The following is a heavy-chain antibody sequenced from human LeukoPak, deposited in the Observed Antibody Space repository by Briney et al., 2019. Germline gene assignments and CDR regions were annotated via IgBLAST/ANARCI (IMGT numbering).Heavy chain of an antibody. J-gene: IGHJ4*02. CDR2: FYSGGTT. Sequence: PGGSLRLSCAASGFTVSSNHMSWVRQAPGKGLEWVSVFYSGGTTYYADSVKGRFTISRDNSKNTLYLQMNSLRAEDTAVYYCAKDRPTWPIDYWGQGTLVTVSS. V-gene: IGHV3-53*01. D-gene: IGHD5-12*01. CDR3: AKDRPTWPIDY. CDR1: GFTVSSNH.